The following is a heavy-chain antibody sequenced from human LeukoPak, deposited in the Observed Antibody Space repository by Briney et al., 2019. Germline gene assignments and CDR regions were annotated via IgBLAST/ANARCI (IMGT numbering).Heavy chain of an antibody. CDR1: GITFSSFG. J-gene: IGHJ4*02. D-gene: IGHD3-10*01. Sequence: GGSLRLSCAASGITFSSFGMHWARQAPGKGLEWLSIISYDGNNKYYADSVKGRFTISRDNSKNKVYLQMNSLRAEDTAVYYCAKDRYSYGSGTYPLDYWGQGTLVTVSS. CDR2: ISYDGNNK. V-gene: IGHV3-30*18. CDR3: AKDRYSYGSGTYPLDY.